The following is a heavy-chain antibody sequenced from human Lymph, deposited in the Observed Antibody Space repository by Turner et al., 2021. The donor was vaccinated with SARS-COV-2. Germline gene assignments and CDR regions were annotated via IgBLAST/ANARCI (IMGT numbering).Heavy chain of an antibody. Sequence: EEQLLETGGGLVQPGGSLRLSCAASGFTFSSYAVSWVRQAPGEGLEWVSSITSSGGSTYFADSVKGRFTISRDNSKNTLYLKMNSLRAEDTAVYYCAKDPIWYILSAVDYWGQGTLVTVSS. CDR1: GFTFSSYA. CDR2: ITSSGGST. D-gene: IGHD6-13*01. CDR3: AKDPIWYILSAVDY. V-gene: IGHV3-23*01. J-gene: IGHJ4*02.